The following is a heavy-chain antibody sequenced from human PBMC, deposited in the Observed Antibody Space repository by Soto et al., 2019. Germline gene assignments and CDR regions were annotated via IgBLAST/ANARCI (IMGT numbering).Heavy chain of an antibody. CDR3: AMPGGIAAAGYYYYGMDV. Sequence: ASVKVSCKASGYTFTSYAMHWVRQAPGQRLEWMGWINAGNGNTKYSQKFQGRVTITRDTSASTAYMELSSLRSEDTAVYYCAMPGGIAAAGYYYYGMDVWGQGTTVTVSS. J-gene: IGHJ6*02. CDR2: INAGNGNT. CDR1: GYTFTSYA. V-gene: IGHV1-3*01. D-gene: IGHD6-13*01.